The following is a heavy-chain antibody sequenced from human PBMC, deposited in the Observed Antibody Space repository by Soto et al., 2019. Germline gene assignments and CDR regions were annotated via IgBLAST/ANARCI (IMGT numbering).Heavy chain of an antibody. CDR2: IWYDGSNK. J-gene: IGHJ3*02. CDR1: GFTFSSYG. D-gene: IGHD2-15*01. Sequence: GGSLRLSCAASGFTFSSYGMHWVRQAPGKGLEWVAVIWYDGSNKYYADSVKGRFTISRDNSKNTLYLQMNSLRAEDTAVYYCARDDCSGGSCRAFDIWGQGTMVTVSS. CDR3: ARDDCSGGSCRAFDI. V-gene: IGHV3-33*01.